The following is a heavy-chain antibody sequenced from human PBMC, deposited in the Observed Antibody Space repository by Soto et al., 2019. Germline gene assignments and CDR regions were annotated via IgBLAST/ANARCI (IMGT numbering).Heavy chain of an antibody. V-gene: IGHV4-34*01. CDR1: GGSFSGYY. J-gene: IGHJ5*02. CDR3: ARGGYDSSGYYYLGNQGFDP. Sequence: SETLSLTCAVYGGSFSGYYWSWIRQPPGKGLEWIGEINHSGSTNYNPSLKSRVTISVDTSKNQFSLKLSSVTAADTAVYYCARGGYDSSGYYYLGNQGFDPWGQGTLVTVSS. CDR2: INHSGST. D-gene: IGHD3-22*01.